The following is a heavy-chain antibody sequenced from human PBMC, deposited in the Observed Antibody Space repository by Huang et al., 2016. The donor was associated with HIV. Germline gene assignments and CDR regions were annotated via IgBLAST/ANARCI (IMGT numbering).Heavy chain of an antibody. CDR2: IYYSGST. CDR1: GGSISSSSYY. V-gene: IGHV4-39*01. D-gene: IGHD6-19*01. CDR3: ARLPGSSGWYFYFDY. J-gene: IGHJ4*02. Sequence: QLQLQESGPGLVKPSETLSLTCTVSGGSISSSSYYWGWIRQPPGKGLEWIGSIYYSGSTYYNPPLKSRVTISVDTSKNQFSLKLSSVTAADTAVYYCARLPGSSGWYFYFDYWGQGTLVTVSS.